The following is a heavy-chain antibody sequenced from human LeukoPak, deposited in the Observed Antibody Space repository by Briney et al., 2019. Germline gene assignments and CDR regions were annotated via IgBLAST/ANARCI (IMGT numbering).Heavy chain of an antibody. Sequence: ASVKVSYKASGGTFSSYAISWVRQAPGQGLEWMGWISAYNGNTNYAQKLQGRVTMTTDTSTSTAYMELRSLRSDDTAVYYCARSEGVYYFDYWGQGTLVTVSS. J-gene: IGHJ4*02. CDR1: GGTFSSYA. CDR2: ISAYNGNT. V-gene: IGHV1-18*01. D-gene: IGHD3-10*01. CDR3: ARSEGVYYFDY.